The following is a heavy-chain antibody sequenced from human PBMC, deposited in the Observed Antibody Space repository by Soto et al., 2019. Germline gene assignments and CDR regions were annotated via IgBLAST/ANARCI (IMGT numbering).Heavy chain of an antibody. CDR2: ISYDGSNK. Sequence: AGGSLRLSCAASGFTFSSYGMHWVRQAPGKGLEWVAVISYDGSNKYYADSVKGRFTISRDNSKNTLYLQMNSLRAEDTAVYHCAKDQDSKPYYYYYYYMDVWGKGTTVTVSS. J-gene: IGHJ6*03. CDR3: AKDQDSKPYYYYYYYMDV. V-gene: IGHV3-30*18. CDR1: GFTFSSYG. D-gene: IGHD2-15*01.